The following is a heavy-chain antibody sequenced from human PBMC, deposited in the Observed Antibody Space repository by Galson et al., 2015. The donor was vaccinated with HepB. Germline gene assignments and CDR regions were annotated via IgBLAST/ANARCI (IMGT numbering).Heavy chain of an antibody. CDR1: GYSFTSYW. CDR2: IYPGDSDT. D-gene: IGHD6-13*01. Sequence: QSGAEVKKPGESLKISCKGSGYSFTSYWIGWVRQMPGRGLEWMGIIYPGDSDTRYSPSLQGQVTISADKSISTAYLQWSSLKASDTAMYYCARQSAAGRYYYYYGMDVWGQGTTVTVSS. CDR3: ARQSAAGRYYYYYGMDV. J-gene: IGHJ6*02. V-gene: IGHV5-51*01.